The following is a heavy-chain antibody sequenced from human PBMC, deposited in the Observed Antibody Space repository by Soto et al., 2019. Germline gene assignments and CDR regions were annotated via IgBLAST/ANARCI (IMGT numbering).Heavy chain of an antibody. Sequence: PGESLKISCKGSGYSFTSYWISWVRQMPGKGLEWMGRIDPSDSYTNYSPSFQGHVTISADKSISTAYLQWSSLKASDTAMYYCATGMVEPAAMVDYYYYGMDVWGQGTTVTVSS. CDR2: IDPSDSYT. J-gene: IGHJ6*02. V-gene: IGHV5-10-1*01. CDR1: GYSFTSYW. CDR3: ATGMVEPAAMVDYYYYGMDV. D-gene: IGHD2-2*01.